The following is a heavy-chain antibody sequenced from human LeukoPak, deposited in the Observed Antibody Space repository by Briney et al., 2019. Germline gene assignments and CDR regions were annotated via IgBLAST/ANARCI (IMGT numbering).Heavy chain of an antibody. D-gene: IGHD2-2*02. Sequence: GGSLRLSCAASGFTFSDYWMSWVRHVPGKGLEWVANIKQDGSETYYVDSVKGRFTISRDNAKNSLYLQVNSLRAEDTAVYYCARDRIVVPAAIYFDYWGQGTLVTVSS. CDR3: ARDRIVVPAAIYFDY. V-gene: IGHV3-7*01. J-gene: IGHJ4*02. CDR1: GFTFSDYW. CDR2: IKQDGSET.